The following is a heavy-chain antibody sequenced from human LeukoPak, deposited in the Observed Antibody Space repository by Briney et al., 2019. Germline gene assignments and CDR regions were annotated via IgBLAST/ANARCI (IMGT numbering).Heavy chain of an antibody. CDR2: ISSSGSTI. V-gene: IGHV3-11*01. J-gene: IGHJ4*02. CDR3: ARDFTWHFDY. CDR1: GFTVSSNY. Sequence: GGSLRLSCAASGFTVSSNYMSWVRQAPGKGLEWVSYISSSGSTISYADSVKGRFTISRDNAKNSLYLQMNSLRVEDTAVYYCARDFTWHFDYWGQGTLVTVSS.